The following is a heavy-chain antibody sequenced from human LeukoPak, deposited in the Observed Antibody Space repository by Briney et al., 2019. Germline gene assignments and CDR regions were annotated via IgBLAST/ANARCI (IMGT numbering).Heavy chain of an antibody. J-gene: IGHJ2*01. V-gene: IGHV1-24*01. Sequence: ASVKVSCKVSGYTLTELSMHWVRQAPGKGLEWMGGFDPEDGETIYAQKFQGRVTMTEDTSTDTAYMELSSLRSEDTAVYYCATTEYSSRAENFDLWGRGTLVTVSS. CDR2: FDPEDGET. CDR3: ATTEYSSRAENFDL. D-gene: IGHD6-6*01. CDR1: GYTLTELS.